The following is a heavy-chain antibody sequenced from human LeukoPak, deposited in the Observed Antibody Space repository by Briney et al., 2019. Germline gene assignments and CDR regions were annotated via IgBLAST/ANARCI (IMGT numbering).Heavy chain of an antibody. D-gene: IGHD6-19*01. Sequence: PGGSLRLSCAASGFTLDDYTMHWVRQAPGKGLELVSRISWDGSSTYYADSVKGRFTISRDNSKNSLYLQMNSLRTEDTALYYCAKGNSIALAGFFDYWGQGTLVTVSS. CDR1: GFTLDDYT. V-gene: IGHV3-43*01. CDR2: ISWDGSST. J-gene: IGHJ4*02. CDR3: AKGNSIALAGFFDY.